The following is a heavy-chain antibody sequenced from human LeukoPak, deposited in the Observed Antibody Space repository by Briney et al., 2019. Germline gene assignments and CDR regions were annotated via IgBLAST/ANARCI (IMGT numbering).Heavy chain of an antibody. CDR1: GGSISSYY. CDR2: IYYSGST. V-gene: IGHV4-59*01. J-gene: IGHJ3*02. Sequence: SETLSLTCTVSGGSISSYYWSWIRQPPGKGLEWTGYIYYSGSTSYNPSLKSRVTISVDTSKKQFSLKLSSVTAADTAFYYCARYIVSYPHDAFDIWGQGTMVTVSS. CDR3: ARYIVSYPHDAFDI. D-gene: IGHD1-26*01.